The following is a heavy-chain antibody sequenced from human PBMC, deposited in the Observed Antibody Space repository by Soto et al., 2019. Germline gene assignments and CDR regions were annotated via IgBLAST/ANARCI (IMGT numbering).Heavy chain of an antibody. V-gene: IGHV3-33*01. CDR1: GFNCDGYD. J-gene: IGHJ4*02. D-gene: IGHD1-26*01. CDR3: ARGAYSGSYRAREYYFDY. Sequence: GGSLRLCCAASGFNCDGYDMHWVRQAPGKGLEWVVVIWYDGNNNYYADSVKGRFAISRDNSQNTLFLQMNSLRAEDTAVYYCARGAYSGSYRAREYYFDYWGQGT. CDR2: IWYDGNNN.